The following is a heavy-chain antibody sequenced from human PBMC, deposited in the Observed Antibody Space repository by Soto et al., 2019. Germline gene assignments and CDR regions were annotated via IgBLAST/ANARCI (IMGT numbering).Heavy chain of an antibody. J-gene: IGHJ5*02. CDR2: IIAIFGTA. Sequence: QVQLVQSGAEVKKPGSSVKVSCKASGGTFSSYAISWVRQAPGQGLEWMGGIIAIFGTANYAQKFQGRVTITADESTSTAYMELSSMRSEDTAVYYCARDRCSSTSCYVDSKHWFDPWGQGTLVTVSS. CDR3: ARDRCSSTSCYVDSKHWFDP. CDR1: GGTFSSYA. D-gene: IGHD2-2*01. V-gene: IGHV1-69*01.